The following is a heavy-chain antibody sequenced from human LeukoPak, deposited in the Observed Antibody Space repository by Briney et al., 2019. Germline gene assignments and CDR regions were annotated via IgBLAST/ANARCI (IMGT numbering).Heavy chain of an antibody. Sequence: GGSLRLSSAASGFTFXDYWMHWVRQTPGKGLVWXXRISYDGGGTNYADSVKGRFTISRDNAKNTLYLQMNSLRVEDTAVYYCVRNMVRGVVYFDSWGQGALVTVSS. D-gene: IGHD3-10*01. CDR1: GFTFXDYW. CDR3: VRNMVRGVVYFDS. CDR2: ISYDGGGT. V-gene: IGHV3-74*01. J-gene: IGHJ4*02.